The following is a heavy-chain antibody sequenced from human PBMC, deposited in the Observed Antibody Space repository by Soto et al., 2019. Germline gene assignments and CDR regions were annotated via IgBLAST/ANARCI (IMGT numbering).Heavy chain of an antibody. CDR2: ISAYNGNI. V-gene: IGHV1-18*01. Sequence: ASVKVSCKASGYTFTSYGISWVRQAPGQGLEWMGWISAYNGNINYAQKLQGRVTMTTDTSMSTAYMELRSLRSDDTAVYYCARVTIFDYYYYMDVWGKGTTVTVSS. CDR3: ARVTIFDYYYYMDV. CDR1: GYTFTSYG. J-gene: IGHJ6*03. D-gene: IGHD3-3*01.